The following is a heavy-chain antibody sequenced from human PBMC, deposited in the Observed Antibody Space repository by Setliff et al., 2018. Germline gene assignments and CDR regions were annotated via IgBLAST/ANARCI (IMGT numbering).Heavy chain of an antibody. V-gene: IGHV4-61*09. CDR3: ARDTPHDPVSSNWYRNWFDP. CDR1: GASISSGSNY. Sequence: NPSETLSLTCSVSGASISSGSNYWSWIRQPAGKGVEWIGHXLXXXXXXXXXXXXXRXAXXXDTSKNQFSLNLNSVTAADTAVYFCARDTPHDPVSSNWYRNWFDPWGQGILVTVSS. CDR2: XLXXXXX. D-gene: IGHD6-13*01. J-gene: IGHJ5*02.